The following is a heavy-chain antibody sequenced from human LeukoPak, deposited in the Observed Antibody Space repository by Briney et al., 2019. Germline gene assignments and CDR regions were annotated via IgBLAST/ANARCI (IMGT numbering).Heavy chain of an antibody. D-gene: IGHD4-17*01. V-gene: IGHV4-59*01. CDR2: IYYSGST. CDR1: GGAISSYY. J-gene: IGHJ4*02. Sequence: SETLSLTCTVSGGAISSYYWSWIRQPPGKGLEWIGYIYYSGSTNYNPSLKSRVTISVDTSKNQFSLKLSSVTAADTAVYYCARSTGYGDYEFDYWGQGTLVTVSS. CDR3: ARSTGYGDYEFDY.